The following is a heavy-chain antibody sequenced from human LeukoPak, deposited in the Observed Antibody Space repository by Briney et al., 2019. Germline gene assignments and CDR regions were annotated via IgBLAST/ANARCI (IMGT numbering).Heavy chain of an antibody. D-gene: IGHD6-13*01. CDR3: ARRGYASSWSFDY. J-gene: IGHJ4*02. Sequence: SETLSLTCTVSGGSISGYYWNWFRQPPAKGLEWIGYIYYSGSTKYNPSLKSRVTISVDTSKNQFSLKLSSVTAADTAVYYCARRGYASSWSFDYWGQGTLVTVSS. CDR1: GGSISGYY. CDR2: IYYSGST. V-gene: IGHV4-59*08.